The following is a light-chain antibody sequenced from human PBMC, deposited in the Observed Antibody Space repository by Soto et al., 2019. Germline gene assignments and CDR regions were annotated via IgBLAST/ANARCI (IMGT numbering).Light chain of an antibody. V-gene: IGKV3-15*01. CDR2: EAS. CDR1: QSVGNN. CDR3: QQYYNWPLT. Sequence: EIVLTQSPATLSLSPGERATLSCRASQSVGNNLAWYQQKPGQAPGLLIYEASTRATGIPARFSGSGSGTEFTLTISSLQSEDFAVYYCQQYYNWPLTFGGGTKVDIK. J-gene: IGKJ4*01.